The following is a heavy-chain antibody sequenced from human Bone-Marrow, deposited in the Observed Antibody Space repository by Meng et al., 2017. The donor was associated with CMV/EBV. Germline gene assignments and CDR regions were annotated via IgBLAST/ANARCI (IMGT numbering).Heavy chain of an antibody. CDR1: GFTFSSYA. CDR3: ARVQQQLVLYYYGMDV. V-gene: IGHV3-30-3*01. J-gene: IGHJ6*02. D-gene: IGHD6-13*01. CDR2: ISYDGSNK. Sequence: GGSLRLSCAASGFTFSSYAMHWVRQAPGKGLEWVAVISYDGSNKYYADSVKGRFTISRDNSKNTLYLQMNSLRAEDTAVYYCARVQQQLVLYYYGMDVWGQGTTVT.